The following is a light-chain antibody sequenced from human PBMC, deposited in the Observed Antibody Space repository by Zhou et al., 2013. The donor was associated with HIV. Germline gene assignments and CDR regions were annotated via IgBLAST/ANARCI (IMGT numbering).Light chain of an antibody. CDR1: RDISNY. V-gene: IGKV1-27*01. CDR3: QQYNSYSQT. J-gene: IGKJ1*01. Sequence: DIQMTQSPSSLSASVGDRVTITCRASRDISNYVAWFQQKPGNVPKLLIYAASTLQSGVPSRFSGSGSGTDFSLTISSLQPDDFATYYCQQYNSYSQTFGQGTKVELK. CDR2: AAS.